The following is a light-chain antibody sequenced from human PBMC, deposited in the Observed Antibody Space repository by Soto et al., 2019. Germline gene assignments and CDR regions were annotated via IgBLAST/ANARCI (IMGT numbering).Light chain of an antibody. V-gene: IGLV2-14*01. CDR2: EVS. J-gene: IGLJ1*01. CDR3: SSYTTTNTYV. Sequence: QSALTQPASVSGSPGQSITISCTGTSSDVGGYNYVSWSQQHPGKAPKLMIYEVSNRPSGVSNRFAGSKSGNTASLTISGRQAEDEADYYCSSYTTTNTYVFGTGTKLTVL. CDR1: SSDVGGYNY.